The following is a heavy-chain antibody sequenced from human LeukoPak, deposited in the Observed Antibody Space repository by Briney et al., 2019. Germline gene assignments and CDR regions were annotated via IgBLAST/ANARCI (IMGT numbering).Heavy chain of an antibody. CDR2: IYYSGST. CDR3: ARGRERDYGDYRRDAFDI. D-gene: IGHD4-17*01. J-gene: IGHJ3*02. V-gene: IGHV4-59*12. Sequence: PSETLSLTCTVSGGYISSYYWSWIRQPPGKGLEWIGYIYYSGSTNYNPSLKSRVTISVDTSKNQFSLKLSSVTAADTAVYYCARGRERDYGDYRRDAFDIWGQGKMVTVSS. CDR1: GGYISSYY.